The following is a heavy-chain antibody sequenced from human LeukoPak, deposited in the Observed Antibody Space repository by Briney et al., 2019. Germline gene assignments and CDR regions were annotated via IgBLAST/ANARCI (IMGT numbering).Heavy chain of an antibody. CDR2: IYYGGTT. J-gene: IGHJ6*02. D-gene: IGHD2-15*01. CDR1: GDSISGSYFSSSYYY. CDR3: ARRSHGEGGSCPPV. Sequence: SETLSLTCTVSGDSISGSYFSSSYYYWVWIRQPPGKGLEWIGSIYYGGTTYHNPSLQSRVTISSDTSKNQFSLRLRSVTATDTAVYYCARRSHGEGGSCPPVWGQGTTVTVSS. V-gene: IGHV4-39*01.